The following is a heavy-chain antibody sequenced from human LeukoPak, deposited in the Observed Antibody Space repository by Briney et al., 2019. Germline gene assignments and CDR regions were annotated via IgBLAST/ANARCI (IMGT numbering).Heavy chain of an antibody. CDR3: ARGTTWDHAFDI. V-gene: IGHV3-7*01. D-gene: IGHD2/OR15-2a*01. Sequence: GGSLRLSCAASGLAFSHYWMSWVRQAPGKGLEWLANIRQDGSENYYVDSVKGRFTFSRDNARNSLYLQLNSLRAEDTAVYYCARGTTWDHAFDIWGQGTMVTVSS. CDR2: IRQDGSEN. J-gene: IGHJ3*02. CDR1: GLAFSHYW.